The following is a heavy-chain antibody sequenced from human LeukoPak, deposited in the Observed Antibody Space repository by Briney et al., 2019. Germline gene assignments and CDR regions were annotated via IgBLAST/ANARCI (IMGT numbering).Heavy chain of an antibody. CDR3: ARDGRVGCSSTSCYHYMDV. CDR2: INSDGSST. V-gene: IGHV3-74*01. Sequence: GGSLRLSCAASGFTFSSYWMHWVRQAPGKGLVWVSRINSDGSSTSYADSVKGRFTISRDNAKNTLYLQMNSLRAEDTAVYYCARDGRVGCSSTSCYHYMDVWGKGTTVTISS. D-gene: IGHD2-2*01. J-gene: IGHJ6*03. CDR1: GFTFSSYW.